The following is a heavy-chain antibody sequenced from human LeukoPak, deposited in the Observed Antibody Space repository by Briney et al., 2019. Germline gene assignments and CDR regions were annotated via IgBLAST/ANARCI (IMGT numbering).Heavy chain of an antibody. Sequence: GGSLRLSCAASGFTFSSYTMNWVRQAPGKGLEWVSSISISSTYIYYADSVKGRFPISRHDAKNSVCLQMNSLRADDTAVYYCASRMVGGLIIQYDRFDPWGQGTLVTVS. CDR1: GFTFSSYT. CDR2: ISISSTYI. V-gene: IGHV3-21*06. CDR3: ASRMVGGLIIQYDRFDP. D-gene: IGHD3-10*01. J-gene: IGHJ5*02.